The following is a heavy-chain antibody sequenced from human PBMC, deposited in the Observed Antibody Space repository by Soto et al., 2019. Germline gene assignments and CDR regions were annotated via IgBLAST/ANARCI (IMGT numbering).Heavy chain of an antibody. Sequence: SETLSLTCGVYGGSFSGYYWSWIRQPPGKGLEWIGEIDHSGSTNYNPSLKSRVTISVDTSKNQFSLKLSSVTAADTAVYYCARVGIVATIMRAFDIWGQGTMVTVS. V-gene: IGHV4-34*01. CDR1: GGSFSGYY. D-gene: IGHD5-12*01. J-gene: IGHJ3*02. CDR2: IDHSGST. CDR3: ARVGIVATIMRAFDI.